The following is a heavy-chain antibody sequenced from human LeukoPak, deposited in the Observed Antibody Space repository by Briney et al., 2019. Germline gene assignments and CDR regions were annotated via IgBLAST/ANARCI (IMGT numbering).Heavy chain of an antibody. CDR1: GFTFSGSA. Sequence: GGSLRLSCAASGFTFSGSAMHWVRQAPGKGLEWVAVIWYDGSNKYYADSVKGRFTISRDNSKNTLYLEMNSLRAEDTAVYYCARDYYYDSSGYWDYYFDYWGQGTLVSVSS. CDR3: ARDYYYDSSGYWDYYFDY. D-gene: IGHD3-22*01. CDR2: IWYDGSNK. V-gene: IGHV3-33*08. J-gene: IGHJ4*02.